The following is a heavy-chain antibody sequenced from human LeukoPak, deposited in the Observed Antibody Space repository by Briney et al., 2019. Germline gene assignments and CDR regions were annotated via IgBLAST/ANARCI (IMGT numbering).Heavy chain of an antibody. Sequence: SGTLSLTCAVSGGSISSSNWWSWVRQPPGKGLEWIGEIYHSGSTNYNPSLKSRVTISVDKSKNQFSLKLSSVTAADTAVYYCARTRAVNYYYDMDVWGQGTTVTVSS. J-gene: IGHJ6*02. V-gene: IGHV4-4*02. CDR3: ARTRAVNYYYDMDV. CDR1: GGSISSSNW. D-gene: IGHD4-17*01. CDR2: IYHSGST.